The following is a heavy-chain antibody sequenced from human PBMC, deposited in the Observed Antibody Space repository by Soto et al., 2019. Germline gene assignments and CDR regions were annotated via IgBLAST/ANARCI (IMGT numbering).Heavy chain of an antibody. D-gene: IGHD3-16*01. CDR3: AREGGAPNYYYYGMDV. Sequence: GGSLRLSCAASGFTFSSYSMNWVRQAPGKGLEWVSYISSSSSTIYYADSVKGRFTISRDNAKNSLYLQMNSLRDEDTAVYYCAREGGAPNYYYYGMDVWGQGTTVTVSS. CDR2: ISSSSSTI. J-gene: IGHJ6*02. CDR1: GFTFSSYS. V-gene: IGHV3-48*02.